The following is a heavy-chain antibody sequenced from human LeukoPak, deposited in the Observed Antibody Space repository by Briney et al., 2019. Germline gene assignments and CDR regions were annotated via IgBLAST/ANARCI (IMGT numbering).Heavy chain of an antibody. CDR2: IYYSGST. CDR3: ARIVVVTGYFQH. CDR1: GGSFSGYY. V-gene: IGHV4-30-4*08. Sequence: SETLSLTCAVYGGSFSGYYWSWIRQPPGKGLEWIGYIYYSGSTYYNPSLKSRATISVDTSKNQFSLKLSSVTAADTAVYYCARIVVVTGYFQHWGQGTLVTVSS. J-gene: IGHJ1*01. D-gene: IGHD2-21*01.